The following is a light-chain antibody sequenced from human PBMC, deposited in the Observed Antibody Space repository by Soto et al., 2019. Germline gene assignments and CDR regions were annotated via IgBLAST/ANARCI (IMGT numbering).Light chain of an antibody. CDR1: QNISTY. J-gene: IGKJ4*01. Sequence: DIQMTQSPSSLSASVGDRVTITCRASQNISTYLHWYQQKPGRAPKLLIYGASSLQSGVPSRFNGRGSETDFTLTISSLQPEDFATYYCQQSFSTPPLTFGGGTKVEIK. V-gene: IGKV1-39*01. CDR3: QQSFSTPPLT. CDR2: GAS.